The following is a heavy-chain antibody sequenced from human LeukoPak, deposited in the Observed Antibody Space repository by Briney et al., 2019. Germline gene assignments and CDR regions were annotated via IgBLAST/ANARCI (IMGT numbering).Heavy chain of an antibody. J-gene: IGHJ4*02. D-gene: IGHD3-10*01. CDR3: AKDDAWLRFGE. Sequence: GGTLRLSCAASGFSFNKHGMNWVRQAPGKGLEWVSGVSPSGDITYYADSVKGHFTISRDNSKNTLYLEVISLTAEDTAVYYCAKDDAWLRFGEWSQGTLVTVSS. CDR2: VSPSGDIT. V-gene: IGHV3-23*01. CDR1: GFSFNKHG.